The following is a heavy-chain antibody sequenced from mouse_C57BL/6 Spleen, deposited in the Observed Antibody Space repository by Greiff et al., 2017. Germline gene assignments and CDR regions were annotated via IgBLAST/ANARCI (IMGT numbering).Heavy chain of an antibody. CDR3: ARGTTVVAPYYYAMDY. D-gene: IGHD1-1*01. CDR2: IDPNSGGT. J-gene: IGHJ4*01. V-gene: IGHV1-72*01. CDR1: GYTFTSYW. Sequence: VQLQQPGAELVKPGASVKLSCKASGYTFTSYWMHWVKQRPGRGLEWIGRIDPNSGGTKYNEKFKSKATLTVDKPSSTAYMQLSSLTSEDSAVYYCARGTTVVAPYYYAMDYRGQGTSVTVSS.